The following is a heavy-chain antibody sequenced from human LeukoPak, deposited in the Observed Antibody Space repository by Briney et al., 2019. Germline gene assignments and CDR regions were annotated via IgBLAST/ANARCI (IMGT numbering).Heavy chain of an antibody. D-gene: IGHD2-15*01. CDR3: ATATISSVDY. CDR1: GGSISSGSYS. J-gene: IGHJ4*02. V-gene: IGHV4-61*01. Sequence: SETLSLTCAGSGGSISSGSYSWNWIRQPPGKGLEWIGYIYYSGSTNYNPSLKSRVTISVDTSKNQFSLKLSSVTPADTAVYYCATATISSVDYWGQGTLVTVSS. CDR2: IYYSGST.